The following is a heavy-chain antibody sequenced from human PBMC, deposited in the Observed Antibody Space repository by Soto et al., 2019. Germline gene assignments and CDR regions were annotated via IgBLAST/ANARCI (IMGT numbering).Heavy chain of an antibody. Sequence: ASVKVSCKASGYTFTSYAMHWVRQAPGQRLEWMGWINAGNGNTKYSQKFQGRVTITRVTSASTAYMELSSLRSEDTAVYYCARDSGSYYFDYWGQGILVTVSS. CDR2: INAGNGNT. D-gene: IGHD1-26*01. CDR3: ARDSGSYYFDY. J-gene: IGHJ4*02. V-gene: IGHV1-3*01. CDR1: GYTFTSYA.